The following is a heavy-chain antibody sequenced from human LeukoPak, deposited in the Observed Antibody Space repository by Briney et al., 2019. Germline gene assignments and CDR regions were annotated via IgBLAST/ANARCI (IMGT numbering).Heavy chain of an antibody. CDR1: GGSISNYY. J-gene: IGHJ3*02. V-gene: IGHV4-59*12. CDR3: ARIGERNCSGGSCYGNHDAFDI. D-gene: IGHD2-15*01. Sequence: KPSETLSLTCTVSGGSISNYYWNWIWQPPGKGLEWVGHISYSGGTKYNPSLQSRVTISIDTSKNQFSLKLSSVTAADTAVYYCARIGERNCSGGSCYGNHDAFDIWGQGTMVTVSS. CDR2: ISYSGGT.